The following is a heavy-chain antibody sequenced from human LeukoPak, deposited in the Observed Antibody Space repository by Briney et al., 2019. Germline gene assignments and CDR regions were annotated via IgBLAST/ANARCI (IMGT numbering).Heavy chain of an antibody. CDR2: IYYSGST. CDR3: ARQKGVVAATFDY. V-gene: IGHV4-59*05. D-gene: IGHD2-15*01. Sequence: PSETLSLTCTVSGGTISNYYWNWIRQPPGKGLEWIGSIYYSGSTYYNPSLKSRVTISVDTSKNQFSLKLSSVTAADTAVYYCARQKGVVAATFDYWGQGTLVTVSS. J-gene: IGHJ4*02. CDR1: GGTISNYY.